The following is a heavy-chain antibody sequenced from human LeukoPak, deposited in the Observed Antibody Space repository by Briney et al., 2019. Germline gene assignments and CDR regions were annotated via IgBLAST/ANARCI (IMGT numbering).Heavy chain of an antibody. CDR2: ICGSGDRT. CDR1: GFTFTTYG. Sequence: GGTLRLSCSASGFTFTTYGMNWVRQSPGKGLEWVSGICGSGDRTYYADSVKGRFSISRDNSKNTLYLQINSLRVEDTAVYYCAKDMRMASFEHWGRGTQVTVSS. D-gene: IGHD5-24*01. V-gene: IGHV3-23*01. CDR3: AKDMRMASFEH. J-gene: IGHJ4*02.